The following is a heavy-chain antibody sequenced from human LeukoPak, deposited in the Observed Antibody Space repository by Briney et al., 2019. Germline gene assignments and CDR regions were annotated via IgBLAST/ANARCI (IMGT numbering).Heavy chain of an antibody. D-gene: IGHD1-26*01. Sequence: TGGSLRLSCAASGFTVSSNYMSWVRQAPGKGLEWVSVIYSGGSTYYADSVEGRFTVSRDNTKNSLYLQMNSLRAEDTAVYYCTMIEWERWRGWGQGTLVTVSS. CDR3: TMIEWERWRG. J-gene: IGHJ4*02. CDR1: GFTVSSNY. CDR2: IYSGGST. V-gene: IGHV3-53*01.